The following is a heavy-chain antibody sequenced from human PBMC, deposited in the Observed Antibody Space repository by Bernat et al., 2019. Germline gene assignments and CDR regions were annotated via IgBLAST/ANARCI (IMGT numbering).Heavy chain of an antibody. CDR1: GFTFSSYA. CDR3: AKARGELPVALTDY. D-gene: IGHD3-10*01. V-gene: IGHV3-23*01. J-gene: IGHJ4*02. CDR2: ISGSGGST. Sequence: EVQLLESGGGLVQPGGSLRLSCAASGFTFSSYAMSWVRQAPGKGLEWVSAISGSGGSTYYADSVKGRFTISRDNSKNTLYLQMNSLRAKDTAVYYCAKARGELPVALTDYWGQGTLVTVSS.